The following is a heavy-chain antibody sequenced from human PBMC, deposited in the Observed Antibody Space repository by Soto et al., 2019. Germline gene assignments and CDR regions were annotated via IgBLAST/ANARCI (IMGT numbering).Heavy chain of an antibody. CDR1: GGSISSGGYY. V-gene: IGHV4-31*03. CDR3: ARVSYGSLGLDY. J-gene: IGHJ4*02. CDR2: IYYSGST. Sequence: PSETLSLTCTVSGGSISSGGYYWSWIRQHPGKGLEWIGYIYYSGSTYYNPSLKSRVTISVDTSKNQFSLKLSSVTASDTAVYYCARVSYGSLGLDYWGQGTLVTVSS. D-gene: IGHD5-18*01.